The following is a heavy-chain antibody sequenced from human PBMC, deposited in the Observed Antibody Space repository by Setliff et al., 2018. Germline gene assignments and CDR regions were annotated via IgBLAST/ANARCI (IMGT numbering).Heavy chain of an antibody. J-gene: IGHJ5*02. CDR2: IDPEDGKT. D-gene: IGHD3-10*01. Sequence: ASVKVSCKASGYTFTDDYMYWVKQAPGKGLEWMGRIDPEDGKTVYAESVKGRFTVSRDISKSTLYLQMNSLRAEDTAVYDCARDRGGTNPWFDPWGQGTLVTVSS. CDR1: GYTFTDDY. V-gene: IGHV1-69-2*01. CDR3: ARDRGGTNPWFDP.